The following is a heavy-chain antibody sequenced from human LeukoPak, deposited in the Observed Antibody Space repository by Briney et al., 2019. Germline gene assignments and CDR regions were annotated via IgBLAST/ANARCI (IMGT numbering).Heavy chain of an antibody. CDR3: ARDRYYDSSGYVTDH. D-gene: IGHD3-22*01. CDR1: GYTFTVYY. V-gene: IGHV1-2*02. J-gene: IGHJ4*02. Sequence: ASVKVSCKASGYTFTVYYMHWVRQAPGQGREWMGWINPNSGGTNYAQKFQGRVTMTRDTSLSTAYMELSRLRSDDTAVYYCARDRYYDSSGYVTDHWGQGTLVTVSS. CDR2: INPNSGGT.